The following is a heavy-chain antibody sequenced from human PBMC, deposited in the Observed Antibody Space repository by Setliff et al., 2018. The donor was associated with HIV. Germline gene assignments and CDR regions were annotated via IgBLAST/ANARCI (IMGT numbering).Heavy chain of an antibody. Sequence: SETLSLTCAVYGGSFSGYYWSWIRQPPGKGLEWIGEVSFSGSTNYSPSLKSRVTISVDTSKNQFSLKMTSVTAADTAVYYCARDYGQEDSAMDFDHWGQGTLVTVSS. CDR3: ARDYGQEDSAMDFDH. CDR1: GGSFSGYY. J-gene: IGHJ4*02. V-gene: IGHV4-34*01. CDR2: VSFSGST. D-gene: IGHD3-16*01.